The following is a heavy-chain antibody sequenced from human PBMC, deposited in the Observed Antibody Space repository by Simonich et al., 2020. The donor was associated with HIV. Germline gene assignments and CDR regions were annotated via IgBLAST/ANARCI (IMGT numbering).Heavy chain of an antibody. CDR1: GGSFSGYY. D-gene: IGHD2-2*01. CDR2: INHSGST. V-gene: IGHV4-34*01. Sequence: QVQLQQWGAGLLKPSETLSLTCAVYGGSFSGYYWSWIRQPPGKVLGWIGEINHSGSTNYNPSLKSRVTISVDTSKNQFSLKLSSVTAADTAVYYCARGFYQRLYYFDYWGQGTLVTVSS. CDR3: ARGFYQRLYYFDY. J-gene: IGHJ4*02.